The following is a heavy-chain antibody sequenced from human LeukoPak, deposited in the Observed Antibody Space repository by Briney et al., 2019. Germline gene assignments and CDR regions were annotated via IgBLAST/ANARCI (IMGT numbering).Heavy chain of an antibody. Sequence: NPSETLSLTCTVSGGSISSYYWSWIRQPPGKGLEWIGYIYYSGSTNYNPSLQSRVTISVDTSKNQFSLKLSSVTAADTAVYYCARGLPNDDAFDIWGQGTMVTVSS. D-gene: IGHD2-2*01. V-gene: IGHV4-59*01. CDR2: IYYSGST. J-gene: IGHJ3*02. CDR3: ARGLPNDDAFDI. CDR1: GGSISSYY.